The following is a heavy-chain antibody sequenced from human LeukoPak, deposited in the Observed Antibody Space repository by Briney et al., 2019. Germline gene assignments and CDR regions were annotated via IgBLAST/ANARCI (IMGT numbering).Heavy chain of an antibody. J-gene: IGHJ4*02. Sequence: SETLSLTCAVYGGSFSGYYWSWIRQPPGKGLGWIGEINHSGSTNYNPSLKSRVTISVDTSKNQFSLKLSSVTAADTAVYYCARDGRPGAGYWGQGTLVTVSS. CDR2: INHSGST. D-gene: IGHD4-17*01. CDR3: ARDGRPGAGY. CDR1: GGSFSGYY. V-gene: IGHV4-34*01.